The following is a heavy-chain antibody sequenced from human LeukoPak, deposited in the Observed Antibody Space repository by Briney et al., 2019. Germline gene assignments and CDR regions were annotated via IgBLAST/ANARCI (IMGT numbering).Heavy chain of an antibody. J-gene: IGHJ4*02. CDR1: GGSISSSSYY. V-gene: IGHV4-39*01. Sequence: SETLSLTCTVSGGSISSSSYYWGWIRQPPGKGLEWIGSIYYSGSTYYNPSLKSRVTISVDTSKNQFSLKLSSVTAADTAVYYCARHVFYAESLGYFDYWGQGTLVTVSS. D-gene: IGHD2-8*01. CDR3: ARHVFYAESLGYFDY. CDR2: IYYSGST.